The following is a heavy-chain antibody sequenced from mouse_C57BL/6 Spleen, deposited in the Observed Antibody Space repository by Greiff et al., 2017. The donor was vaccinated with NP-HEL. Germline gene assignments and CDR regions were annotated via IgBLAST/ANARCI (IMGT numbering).Heavy chain of an antibody. D-gene: IGHD1-1*01. CDR1: GYTFTSYW. Sequence: QVQLQQPGAELVMPGASVKLSCKASGYTFTSYWMHWVKQRPGQGLEWIGEIDPSDSYTNYNQKFKGKATLTVDTSSSTAYMQLSSLTSEDSAVYYCAKDRRSSPFAYWGQGTLVTVSA. CDR2: IDPSDSYT. CDR3: AKDRRSSPFAY. V-gene: IGHV1-69*01. J-gene: IGHJ3*01.